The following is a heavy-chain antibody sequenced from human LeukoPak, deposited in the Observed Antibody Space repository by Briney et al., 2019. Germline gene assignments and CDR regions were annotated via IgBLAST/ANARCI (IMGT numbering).Heavy chain of an antibody. D-gene: IGHD6-19*01. J-gene: IGHJ4*02. CDR3: AKGPLMEVAGTTWDY. CDR2: IYYSGST. V-gene: IGHV4-59*01. CDR1: GGSISSYY. Sequence: PSETLSLTCTVSGGSISSYYWSWIRQPPGKGLEWIGYIYYSGSTNYNPSLKSRVSISLDTSKNQFSLKLTSVTAADTAVYYCAKGPLMEVAGTTWDYWGQGTLVTVSS.